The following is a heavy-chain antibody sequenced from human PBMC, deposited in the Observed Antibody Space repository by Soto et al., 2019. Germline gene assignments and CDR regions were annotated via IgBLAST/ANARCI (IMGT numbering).Heavy chain of an antibody. CDR1: GGTFSSYA. V-gene: IGHV1-69*06. CDR3: ARHHQVKLYGYYPRSPTYGMDV. J-gene: IGHJ6*02. D-gene: IGHD5-18*01. Sequence: SVKVSCKASGGTFSSYAISWVRQAPGQGREWMGGLIPIFGTANYAQKIQGRVTITADKSTSTAYMELSSLRSEDTAVYYCARHHQVKLYGYYPRSPTYGMDVWGQGTTVNVSS. CDR2: LIPIFGTA.